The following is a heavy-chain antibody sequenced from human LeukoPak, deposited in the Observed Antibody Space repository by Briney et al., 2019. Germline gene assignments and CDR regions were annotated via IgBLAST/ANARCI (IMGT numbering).Heavy chain of an antibody. CDR2: IYTSGST. D-gene: IGHD1-26*01. V-gene: IGHV4-4*07. J-gene: IGHJ4*02. Sequence: PSETLSLTCTVSGGFISSYYWSWIRQPAGKGLEWIGRIYTSGSTNYNPSLKSRVTMSVDASKNQFSLKLSSVTAADTAVYYCARVGSGSFGTLYYFDYWGQGTLVTVSS. CDR1: GGFISSYY. CDR3: ARVGSGSFGTLYYFDY.